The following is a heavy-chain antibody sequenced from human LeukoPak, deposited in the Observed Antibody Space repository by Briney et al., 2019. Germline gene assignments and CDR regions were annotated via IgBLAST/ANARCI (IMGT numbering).Heavy chain of an antibody. CDR1: GFTFSSYS. J-gene: IGHJ4*02. D-gene: IGHD6-13*01. V-gene: IGHV3-21*01. Sequence: GGSLRLSCAASGFTFSSYSMNWVRQAPGKGLEWVSSISSSSSYIYYADSEKGRFTISRDNAKNSLYLQMNSLRAEDTAVYYCARGDSSSWHPDYWGQGTLVTVSS. CDR2: ISSSSSYI. CDR3: ARGDSSSWHPDY.